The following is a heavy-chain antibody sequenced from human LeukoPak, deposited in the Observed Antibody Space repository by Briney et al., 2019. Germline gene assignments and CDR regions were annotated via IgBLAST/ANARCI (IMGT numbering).Heavy chain of an antibody. J-gene: IGHJ4*02. CDR1: EFTVSVNY. CDR2: IYSGGST. D-gene: IGHD3-10*01. Sequence: PGGSLRLSCAASEFTVSVNYMSWVRQAPGKGLEWVSFIYSGGSTYYAGSVKGRFTISRDDAKNTLYLQMKDLRAEDTAVYYCARAGSFRFDYWGQGTLVTVSS. V-gene: IGHV3-53*01. CDR3: ARAGSFRFDY.